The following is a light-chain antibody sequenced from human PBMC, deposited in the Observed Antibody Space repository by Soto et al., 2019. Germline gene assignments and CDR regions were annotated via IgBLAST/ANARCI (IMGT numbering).Light chain of an antibody. CDR3: QQYDNLPLT. V-gene: IGKV1-33*01. CDR2: EAS. Sequence: DIQMTQSPSSLSASVGDRVTITCQASQDISNYLNWYQQKSGKAPNLLIYEASNLETGVPSRFSGSGSGTDFTFTISSLQPEDIATYYCQQYDNLPLTFGGGTKVDIK. CDR1: QDISNY. J-gene: IGKJ4*01.